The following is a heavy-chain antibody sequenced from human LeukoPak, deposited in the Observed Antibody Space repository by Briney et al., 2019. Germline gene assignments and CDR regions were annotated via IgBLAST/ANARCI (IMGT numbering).Heavy chain of an antibody. CDR3: AKSSGGRGDPIDY. J-gene: IGHJ4*02. CDR1: GFTFSSYA. CDR2: ISSGGSST. V-gene: IGHV3-23*01. Sequence: GGSLRLSCTASGFTFSSYAMSWVRQAPGKGLEWVSSISSGGSSTYYADSVKGRFTISRDNSKNTLYLQMNSLRAEDTAVYCCAKSSGGRGDPIDYWGQGTLVTVSS.